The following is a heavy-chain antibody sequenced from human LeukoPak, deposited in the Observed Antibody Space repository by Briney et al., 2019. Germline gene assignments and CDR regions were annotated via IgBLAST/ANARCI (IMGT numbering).Heavy chain of an antibody. CDR1: GYTVTIYG. J-gene: IGHJ4*02. CDR3: ARDIAAAGAVY. D-gene: IGHD6-13*01. CDR2: ISSYNRNT. Sequence: SVKLAWKASGYTVTIYGISWVRHAPGQVREWMGWISSYNRNTNYRQKLQGGLTMPRETSTSTGYMGVRSMRSDDTAVYYCARDIAAAGAVYWGQGNLGSVSS. V-gene: IGHV1-18*01.